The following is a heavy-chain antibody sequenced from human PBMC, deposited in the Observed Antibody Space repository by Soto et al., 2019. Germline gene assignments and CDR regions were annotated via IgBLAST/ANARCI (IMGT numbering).Heavy chain of an antibody. D-gene: IGHD4-17*01. CDR1: GGSVSSGSYY. J-gene: IGHJ6*02. Sequence: SETLSLTCTVSGGSVSSGSYYWSWIRQPPGKGLEWIGYIYYSGSTNYNPSLKSRVTISVDTSKNQFSLKLSSVTAADTAVYYCARATTVPTLGYYYYYGMDVWGQGTTVTVSS. V-gene: IGHV4-61*01. CDR3: ARATTVPTLGYYYYYGMDV. CDR2: IYYSGST.